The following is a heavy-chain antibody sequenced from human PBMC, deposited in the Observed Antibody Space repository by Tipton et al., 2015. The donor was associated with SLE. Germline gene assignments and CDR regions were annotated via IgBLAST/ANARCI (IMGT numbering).Heavy chain of an antibody. D-gene: IGHD1-26*01. Sequence: TLSLTCNVSGVSIRSNYWSWIRQPAGKGLEWIGRIFRNGNTNYNPSLKSRVIMSVDTSKNQFSLKLGSVTAADTALYYCARENGWEILRGNAFDIWGQGTMVTVSS. V-gene: IGHV4-4*07. CDR1: GVSIRSNY. CDR3: ARENGWEILRGNAFDI. J-gene: IGHJ3*02. CDR2: IFRNGNT.